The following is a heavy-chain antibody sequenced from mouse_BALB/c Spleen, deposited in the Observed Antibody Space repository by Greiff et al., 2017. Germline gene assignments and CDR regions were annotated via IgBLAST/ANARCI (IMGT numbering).Heavy chain of an antibody. Sequence: DVKLVESGGGLVKPGGSRKLSCAASGFTFSSFAMPWVRQTPEKRLEWVASISSGGSTYYPDSVKGRFTISRDNARNILYLQMSSLRSEDTAMYYCARSRVINTVGAMDYWGQGTSVTVSS. D-gene: IGHD1-1*01. V-gene: IGHV5-6-5*01. CDR1: GFTFSSFA. CDR2: ISSGGST. CDR3: ARSRVINTVGAMDY. J-gene: IGHJ4*01.